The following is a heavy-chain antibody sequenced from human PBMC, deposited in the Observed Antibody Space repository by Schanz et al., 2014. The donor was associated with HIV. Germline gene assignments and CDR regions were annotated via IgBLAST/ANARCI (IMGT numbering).Heavy chain of an antibody. J-gene: IGHJ6*02. V-gene: IGHV3-30*03. CDR3: ARDKYSNYGYYYYGMDV. D-gene: IGHD4-4*01. CDR2: ISYDGSDK. Sequence: VQLVESGGGFVQPGGSLTLSCAASGFTFSSYGIHWVRQAPGKGLEWVAMISYDGSDKYYADSVKGRFTISRDTAKNSLFLQMNSLRAEDTAVYYCARDKYSNYGYYYYGMDVWGQGTTVTVSS. CDR1: GFTFSSYG.